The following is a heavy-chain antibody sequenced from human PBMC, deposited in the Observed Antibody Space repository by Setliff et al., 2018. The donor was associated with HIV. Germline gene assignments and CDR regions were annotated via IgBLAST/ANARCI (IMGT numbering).Heavy chain of an antibody. CDR3: VRGVQSPPHYSYYYMDV. CDR2: IIPILGVA. CDR1: RSTFNSHT. J-gene: IGHJ6*03. D-gene: IGHD3-3*01. Sequence: SVKVSCKASRSTFNSHTINWVRQAPGQGLDWMGRIIPILGVANYAQRFQGEVTITADKSTSTAYMELTSLRFGDTAMYYCVRGVQSPPHYSYYYMDVWGEGTMVTVSS. V-gene: IGHV1-69*02.